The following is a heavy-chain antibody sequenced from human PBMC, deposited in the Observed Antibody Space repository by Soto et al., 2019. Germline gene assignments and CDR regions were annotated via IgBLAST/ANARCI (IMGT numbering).Heavy chain of an antibody. CDR3: GTGGARYFDY. CDR2: ISGGIGRT. Sequence: GGSLSPSCVASGFSFGAYPLTWFPQVPGKGLKWVSTISGGIGRTFYADSVKGRFTISRDISKKMLFLHMNGLRGEAWGTYSCGTGGARYFDYWGRGTLVTVSS. J-gene: IGHJ4*02. V-gene: IGHV3-23*01. CDR1: GFSFGAYP. D-gene: IGHD2-15*01.